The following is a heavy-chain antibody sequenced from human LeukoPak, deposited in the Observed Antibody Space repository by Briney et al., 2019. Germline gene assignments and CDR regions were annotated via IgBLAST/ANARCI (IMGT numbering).Heavy chain of an antibody. V-gene: IGHV4-34*01. CDR3: ARRTFGGVIAY. Sequence: SETLSLTCAVYGGSFSGYYWSWIRQPPGKGLEWIGNIYYSGSTYYNASLQSRVTISIDMSKNEFSLRLSSVTAADTAVYYCARRTFGGVIAYWGQGTLVTVSS. CDR1: GGSFSGYY. CDR2: IYYSGST. D-gene: IGHD3-16*02. J-gene: IGHJ4*02.